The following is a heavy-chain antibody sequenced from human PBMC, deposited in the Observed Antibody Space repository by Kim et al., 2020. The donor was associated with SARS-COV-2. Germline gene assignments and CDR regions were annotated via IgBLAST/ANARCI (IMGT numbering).Heavy chain of an antibody. D-gene: IGHD6-13*01. J-gene: IGHJ4*01. CDR2: ISYDGSNK. Sequence: GGSLRLSCAASGFTFSSYAMHWVRQAPGKGLEWVAVISYDGSNKYYADSVKGRFTISRDNSKNTLYLQMNSLRAEDTAVYYCARASYRIAAAGQKSDYWG. V-gene: IGHV3-30*04. CDR1: GFTFSSYA. CDR3: ARASYRIAAAGQKSDY.